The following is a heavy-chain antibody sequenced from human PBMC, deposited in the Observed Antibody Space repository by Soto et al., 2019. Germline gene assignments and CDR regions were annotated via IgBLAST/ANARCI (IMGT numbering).Heavy chain of an antibody. Sequence: SETLSLTCTVSGGSISSYYWSWIRQPPGKGLEWIGYIYYSGSTNYNPSLKSRVTISVDTSKNQFSLKLSSVTAADTAVYYCATVVGDGYNIPYYFDYWGQGTLVTVSS. D-gene: IGHD5-12*01. CDR1: GGSISSYY. V-gene: IGHV4-59*01. CDR2: IYYSGST. J-gene: IGHJ4*02. CDR3: ATVVGDGYNIPYYFDY.